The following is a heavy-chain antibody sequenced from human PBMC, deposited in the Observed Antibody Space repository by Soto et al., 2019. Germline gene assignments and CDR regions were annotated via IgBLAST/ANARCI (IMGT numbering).Heavy chain of an antibody. CDR3: ARGSFQELSL. Sequence: ASVKVCCKATGYALTSYGIGWLRQAPGQGLEWMGWISAYNGNTNYAQKLQGRVTMTTDTSTSTAYMELRSLRSDDTAVYYCARGSFQELSLWGQGTLVTVSS. CDR2: ISAYNGNT. J-gene: IGHJ4*02. D-gene: IGHD1-7*01. V-gene: IGHV1-18*04. CDR1: GYALTSYG.